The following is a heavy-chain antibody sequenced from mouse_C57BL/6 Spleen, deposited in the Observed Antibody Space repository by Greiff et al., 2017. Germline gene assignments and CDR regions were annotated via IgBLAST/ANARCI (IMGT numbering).Heavy chain of an antibody. D-gene: IGHD1-1*01. J-gene: IGHJ1*03. CDR2: IYPGSGST. V-gene: IGHV1-55*01. Sequence: QVQLQQPGAELVKPGASVKMSCKASGYTFTSYWITWVKQRPGQGLEWIGDIYPGSGSTNYNEKFKSKATLTVDTSASTAYMQLSSLTSEDSAVYYCARGRNYGGCYWYFDVWGTGTTVTVSS. CDR1: GYTFTSYW. CDR3: ARGRNYGGCYWYFDV.